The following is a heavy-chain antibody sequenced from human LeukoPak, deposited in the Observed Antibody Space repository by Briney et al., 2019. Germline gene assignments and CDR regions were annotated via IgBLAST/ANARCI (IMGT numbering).Heavy chain of an antibody. D-gene: IGHD2-2*01. CDR2: IYHSGST. CDR3: ARHLSFTSCYHY. CDR1: GYSISSGYY. J-gene: IGHJ4*02. V-gene: IGHV4-38-2*01. Sequence: SSETLSLTCAVSGYSISSGYYWGWIRQPPGKGLEWIGSIYHSGSTYYNPSLESRVTISVDTSKNQFSLKLSSVTAADTAVYYCARHLSFTSCYHYWGQGTLVTVSS.